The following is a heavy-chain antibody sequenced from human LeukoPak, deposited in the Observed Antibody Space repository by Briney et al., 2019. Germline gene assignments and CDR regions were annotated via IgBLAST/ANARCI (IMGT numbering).Heavy chain of an antibody. D-gene: IGHD3-10*01. Sequence: SQTLSLTCTVSGGSISSGSYYWSSIRQPAGKGLEWIGRIYTSGSTNYNPSLKSRVTISVDTSKNQFSLKLSSVTAADTAVYCCARTSRATDGGSGSEFDYWGQGTLVTVSS. CDR3: ARTSRATDGGSGSEFDY. CDR2: IYTSGST. J-gene: IGHJ4*02. V-gene: IGHV4-61*02. CDR1: GGSISSGSYY.